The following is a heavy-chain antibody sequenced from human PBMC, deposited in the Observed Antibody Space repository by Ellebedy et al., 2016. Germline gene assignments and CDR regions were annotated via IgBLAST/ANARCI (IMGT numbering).Heavy chain of an antibody. CDR2: INHSGST. J-gene: IGHJ5*02. D-gene: IGHD6-19*01. CDR3: ARRVYSSGWYRDGNWFDP. CDR1: GGSFSGYY. V-gene: IGHV4-34*01. Sequence: SETLSLTCAVYGGSFSGYYWSWIRQPPGKGLEWIGEINHSGSTNYNPSLKSRVTISVDTSKNQFSLKLSSVTAADTAVYYCARRVYSSGWYRDGNWFDPWGQGTLVTVSS.